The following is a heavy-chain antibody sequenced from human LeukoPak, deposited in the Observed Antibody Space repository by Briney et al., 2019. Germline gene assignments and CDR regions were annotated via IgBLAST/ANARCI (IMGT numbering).Heavy chain of an antibody. D-gene: IGHD6-19*01. Sequence: SETLSLTCAVYGGSFSGYYWSWIRQPPGKGLEWIGEINHSGSTNYNPSLKNRVTISVDTSKKQFSLKLSSVTAADTAVYYCARARSDSSAWPARSKRTELFDYWGQGTLVTVSS. CDR3: ARARSDSSAWPARSKRTELFDY. J-gene: IGHJ4*02. CDR2: INHSGST. V-gene: IGHV4-34*01. CDR1: GGSFSGYY.